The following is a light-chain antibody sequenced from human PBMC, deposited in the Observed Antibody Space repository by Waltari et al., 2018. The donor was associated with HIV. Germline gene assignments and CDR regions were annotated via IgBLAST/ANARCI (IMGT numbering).Light chain of an antibody. J-gene: IGKJ1*01. CDR2: GAS. V-gene: IGKV3-15*01. Sequence: ERVMTQYPATLSVSPGERDTLSCRASQSVSRNLAWYQQKPGQAPRLLIYGASTRATGIPARFSGSGSGTEFTLTISSLQSEDFAVYYCQQYNNWLQRTFGQGTKVEIK. CDR3: QQYNNWLQRT. CDR1: QSVSRN.